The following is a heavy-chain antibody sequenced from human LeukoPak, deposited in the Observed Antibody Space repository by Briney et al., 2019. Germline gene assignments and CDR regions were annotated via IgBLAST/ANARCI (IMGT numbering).Heavy chain of an antibody. CDR1: GGSINSYY. J-gene: IGHJ4*02. CDR3: ARQPPYYDFWSGYYYFDY. CDR2: IYYGGST. Sequence: SETLSLTCTVSGGSINSYYWSWIRQPPGKGLEWIGYIYYGGSTNYNPSLKSRVTISVDTSKNQFSLKLSSVTAADTAVYYCARQPPYYDFWSGYYYFDYWGQGTLVTVSS. D-gene: IGHD3-3*01. V-gene: IGHV4-59*08.